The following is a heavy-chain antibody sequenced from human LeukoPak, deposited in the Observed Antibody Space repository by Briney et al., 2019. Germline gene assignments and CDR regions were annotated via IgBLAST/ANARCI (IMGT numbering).Heavy chain of an antibody. J-gene: IGHJ6*03. CDR1: GLNFKFYA. CDR3: AKAARKDHFWSGRHYYYYMDV. D-gene: IGHD3-3*02. CDR2: LSGSGDRT. V-gene: IGHV3-23*01. Sequence: GGSLRLSCAVSGLNFKFYAMSWVRQAPGKGLQWVSALSGSGDRTYYADSVKGRFTISRDNSKNTLFMQMNSLRAEDTAVYYCAKAARKDHFWSGRHYYYYMDVWGKGTTVTVSS.